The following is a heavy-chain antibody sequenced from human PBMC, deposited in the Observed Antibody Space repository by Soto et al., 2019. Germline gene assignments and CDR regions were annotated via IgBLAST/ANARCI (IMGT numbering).Heavy chain of an antibody. CDR2: IRYDGNEK. D-gene: IGHD3-10*01. J-gene: IGHJ4*02. V-gene: IGHV3-7*01. CDR3: ARDEGKSLVTYRLDY. Sequence: EVELVESGGDLVQPGGSLRLTCVVSGFTFSDFWMSWVRQAPGKGLEWVANIRYDGNEKNYLGSVKGRFTISRDNAKSSLYLQMNSLRAEDTAVYFCARDEGKSLVTYRLDYWGQGTLVPVSS. CDR1: GFTFSDFW.